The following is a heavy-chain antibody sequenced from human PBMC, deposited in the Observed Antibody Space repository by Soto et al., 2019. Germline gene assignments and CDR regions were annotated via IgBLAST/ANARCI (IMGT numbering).Heavy chain of an antibody. Sequence: GGSLRLSCAASGLTFSSAWMNWVRQAPGKGLEWVGRIKSKTDGGTTDYAEPVKGRFTISRDDSKNTMYLQMNSLKTEDTAVYYCTIPRGPMIRPWGQGTLVTVSS. CDR1: GLTFSSAW. V-gene: IGHV3-15*07. D-gene: IGHD3-22*01. CDR3: TIPRGPMIRP. CDR2: IKSKTDGGTT. J-gene: IGHJ5*02.